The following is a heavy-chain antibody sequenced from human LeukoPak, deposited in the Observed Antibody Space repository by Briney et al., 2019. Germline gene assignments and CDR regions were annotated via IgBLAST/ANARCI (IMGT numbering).Heavy chain of an antibody. CDR3: ARGWAWRYFDWLSHLGEHPYYFDY. J-gene: IGHJ4*02. D-gene: IGHD3-9*01. CDR1: GYTFTGYY. CDR2: INPNSGGT. V-gene: IGHV1-2*02. Sequence: ASVKVSCKASGYTFTGYYMHWVRQAPGQGLEWMGWINPNSGGTNYAQKFQGRVTMTRDTSISTAYMELSRLRSDDTAVYYCARGWAWRYFDWLSHLGEHPYYFDYWGQGTLVTVSS.